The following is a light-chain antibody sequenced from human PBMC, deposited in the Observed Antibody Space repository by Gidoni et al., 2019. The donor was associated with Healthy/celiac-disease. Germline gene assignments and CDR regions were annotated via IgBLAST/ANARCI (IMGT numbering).Light chain of an antibody. CDR3: AAWDDSLSGYV. J-gene: IGLJ1*01. Sequence: QSVLTHPPSASGTPGQRVTIPCSGSSPNIGSNYVYWYQQLPGTAPKLLIYRNNQRPSGVPDRFSGAKSGTSASLAISGLRSEDEADYYCAAWDDSLSGYVFGTGTKVTVL. CDR2: RNN. V-gene: IGLV1-47*01. CDR1: SPNIGSNY.